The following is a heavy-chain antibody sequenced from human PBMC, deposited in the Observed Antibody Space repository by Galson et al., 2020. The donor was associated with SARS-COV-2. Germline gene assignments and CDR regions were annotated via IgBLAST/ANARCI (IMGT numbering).Heavy chain of an antibody. Sequence: AESLRLYCAASALTFNSYSMHWVRQAPGKGLKWVAVISYYGSNKYYADSVKGRFTISRDNSKNTLYLQMNSLRAEDTAVYYCARSYRGTYYYGMDVWGQGTTVTVSS. D-gene: IGHD3-16*01. CDR3: ARSYRGTYYYGMDV. V-gene: IGHV3-30*04. CDR1: ALTFNSYS. CDR2: ISYYGSNK. J-gene: IGHJ6*02.